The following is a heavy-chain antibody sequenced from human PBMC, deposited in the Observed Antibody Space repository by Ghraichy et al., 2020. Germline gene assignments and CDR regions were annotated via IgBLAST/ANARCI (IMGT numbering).Heavy chain of an antibody. V-gene: IGHV3-48*02. CDR1: GFTFSSFG. CDR3: ARESCSSISCYTDY. J-gene: IGHJ4*02. CDR2: ISSGTTRTI. D-gene: IGHD2-2*02. Sequence: GGSLRLSCAASGFTFSSFGLNWVRQAPGKGLEWVSYISSGTTRTIYYADAVKGRFTISRDNAKNSLYLQMNSLRDEYTAVYYCARESCSSISCYTDYWGQGTQVTVSS.